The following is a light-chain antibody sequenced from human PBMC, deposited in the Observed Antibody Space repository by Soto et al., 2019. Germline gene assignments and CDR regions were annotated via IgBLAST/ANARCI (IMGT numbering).Light chain of an antibody. Sequence: QSVLTQPSSAVGPPGQSVTISCTGTSSYVSGYNYVSWYQQHPGKAPKLTIYEVSERPSGVPDRFSRSKSSNTASRTVSGLQAEDEADYYCSSYAGSNNVVFGTGTKVTVL. CDR1: SSYVSGYNY. CDR3: SSYAGSNNVV. V-gene: IGLV2-8*01. J-gene: IGLJ1*01. CDR2: EVS.